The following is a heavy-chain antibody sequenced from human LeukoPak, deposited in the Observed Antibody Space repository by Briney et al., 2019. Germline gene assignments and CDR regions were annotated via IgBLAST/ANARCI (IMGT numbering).Heavy chain of an antibody. Sequence: ASVKVSCKASGGTFSSYAISWVRQAPGQGLEWMGWISAYNGNTNYAQKLQGRVTMTTDTSTSTAYMELRSLRSDDTAVYYCARDRHYYGSGDYWGQGTLVTVSS. CDR2: ISAYNGNT. J-gene: IGHJ4*02. CDR1: GGTFSSYA. V-gene: IGHV1-18*01. D-gene: IGHD3-10*01. CDR3: ARDRHYYGSGDY.